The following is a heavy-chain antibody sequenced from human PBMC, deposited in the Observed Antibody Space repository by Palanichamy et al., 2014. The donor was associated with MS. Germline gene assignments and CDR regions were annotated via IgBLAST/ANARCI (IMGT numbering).Heavy chain of an antibody. V-gene: IGHV4-39*01. D-gene: IGHD2-15*01. CDR2: VYKSGTT. J-gene: IGHJ3*02. CDR1: GDSISSSAYY. Sequence: QLQLQESGPGLVKPWETLSLACTVSGDSISSSAYYWGWIRQPPGEGLEWLGSVYKSGTTYYNPSLRSRVTISIDTSKNQFSLKLSSVTAADTAVYYCARQGSCRGTNCFSSPAFDIWGHGAMVTVSS. CDR3: ARQGSCRGTNCFSSPAFDI.